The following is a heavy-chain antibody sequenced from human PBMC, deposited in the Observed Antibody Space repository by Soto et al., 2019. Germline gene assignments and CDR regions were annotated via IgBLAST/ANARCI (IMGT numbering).Heavy chain of an antibody. Sequence: SVKVSCKASGGTFSSYAISWVRQAPGQGLEWMGGIIPIFGTANYAQKFQGRVTITADESTSTAYMELSSLRSEDTAVYYCARGEYSYGYPSVDYWGQGTLVTVSS. J-gene: IGHJ4*02. CDR3: ARGEYSYGYPSVDY. CDR2: IIPIFGTA. V-gene: IGHV1-69*13. CDR1: GGTFSSYA. D-gene: IGHD5-18*01.